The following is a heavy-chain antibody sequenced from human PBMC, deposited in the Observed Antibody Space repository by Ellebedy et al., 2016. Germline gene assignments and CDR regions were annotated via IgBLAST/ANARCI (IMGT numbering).Heavy chain of an antibody. CDR1: GFTFSSYA. CDR2: ISGSAGST. V-gene: IGHV3-23*01. CDR3: TRLETSGQGFDY. Sequence: GESLKISXAASGFTFSSYAMSWVRQAPGKGLEWVSAISGSAGSTKYADSVKGRFIISIDNSKNTVDLQMDSLRAEDTAVYYCTRLETSGQGFDYWGQGTPVTVSS. J-gene: IGHJ4*02. D-gene: IGHD3-10*01.